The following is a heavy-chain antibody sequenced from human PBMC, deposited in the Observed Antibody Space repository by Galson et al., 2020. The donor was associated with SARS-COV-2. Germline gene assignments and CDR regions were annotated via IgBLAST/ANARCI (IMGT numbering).Heavy chain of an antibody. CDR2: IYYSGST. CDR1: GGSISSYY. D-gene: IGHD6-13*01. V-gene: IGHV4-59*01. CDR3: ARAYSSSWYHLDYYYYYGMDV. Sequence: SETLSLTCTVSGGSISSYYWSWIRQPPGKGLEWIGYIYYSGSTNYNPSLKSRVTISVDTSKNQFSLKLSSVTAADTAVYYCARAYSSSWYHLDYYYYYGMDVWGQGTTVTVSS. J-gene: IGHJ6*02.